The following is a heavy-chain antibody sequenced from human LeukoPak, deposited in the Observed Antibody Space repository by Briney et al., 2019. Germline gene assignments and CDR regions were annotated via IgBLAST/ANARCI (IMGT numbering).Heavy chain of an antibody. CDR1: GYTFTSYG. Sequence: ASVKVSCKASGYTFTSYGISWVRQAPGQGLEWMGWISAYNGNTNYAQKLQGRVTMTTDTSTSTAYMELRSLRSDDTAVYYCARVQSIAVAGSDFDYWGQGTLVTVSS. J-gene: IGHJ4*02. CDR2: ISAYNGNT. D-gene: IGHD6-19*01. V-gene: IGHV1-18*01. CDR3: ARVQSIAVAGSDFDY.